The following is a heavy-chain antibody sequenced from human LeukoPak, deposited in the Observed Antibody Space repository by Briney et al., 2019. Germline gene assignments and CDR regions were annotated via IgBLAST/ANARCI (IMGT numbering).Heavy chain of an antibody. CDR3: VRDRYDILTGYNDAFDI. CDR1: GFTFTTYW. Sequence: GGSLRLSCAASGFTFTTYWMSWVRQAPGKGLEWMANIKQDGSVKYYVDSVKGRFIISRDNAKSSLYLQMNSLRAEDTAVYYCVRDRYDILTGYNDAFDIWGQGTMVTVSS. V-gene: IGHV3-7*01. J-gene: IGHJ3*02. D-gene: IGHD3-9*01. CDR2: IKQDGSVK.